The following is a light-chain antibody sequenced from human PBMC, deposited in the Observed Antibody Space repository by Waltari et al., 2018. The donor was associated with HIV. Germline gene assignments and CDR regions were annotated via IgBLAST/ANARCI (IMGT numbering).Light chain of an antibody. Sequence: QSALTQPASVSGSPGQSITISCTGPSSDVGGYHLFSWYQQHPGKAPKLMIYEVSKRPSGVSNRFSGSKSGNTASLTISGLQAEDEADYYCCAYAGSTTYVIFGGGTKLTVL. CDR1: SSDVGGYHL. CDR2: EVS. CDR3: CAYAGSTTYVI. J-gene: IGLJ2*01. V-gene: IGLV2-23*02.